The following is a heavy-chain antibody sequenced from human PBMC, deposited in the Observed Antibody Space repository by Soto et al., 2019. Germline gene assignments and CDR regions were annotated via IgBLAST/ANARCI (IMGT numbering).Heavy chain of an antibody. V-gene: IGHV4-59*01. D-gene: IGHD2-15*01. CDR2: IYYPGST. CDR1: GGSIRSFY. Sequence: SETLSLTCTVSGGSIRSFYWSWIRQPPGKGLEWIGYIYYPGSTNYNPSLKSRVSMSIDTSKNQVSLKLSSVTTADTAVYYCSKCHCSGGTCYSNRFDSWGQGTLVTVSS. J-gene: IGHJ5*01. CDR3: SKCHCSGGTCYSNRFDS.